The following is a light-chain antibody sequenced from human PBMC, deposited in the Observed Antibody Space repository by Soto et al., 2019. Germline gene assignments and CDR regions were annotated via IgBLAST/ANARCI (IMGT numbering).Light chain of an antibody. CDR1: SSDVGGHNY. CDR3: SSYAGSNNLV. J-gene: IGLJ2*01. CDR2: EVT. V-gene: IGLV2-8*01. Sequence: QSVLTQPPSASGSPGQSVTISCTGTSSDVGGHNYVSWYQQHPGTAPKLVIFEVTKRPSGVPHRFSASKSGNTASLTVSGLQAEDEADYYCSSYAGSNNLVFGGGTKLTVL.